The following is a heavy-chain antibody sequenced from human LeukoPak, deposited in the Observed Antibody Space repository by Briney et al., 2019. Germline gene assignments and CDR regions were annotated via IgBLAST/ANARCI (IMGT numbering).Heavy chain of an antibody. CDR2: ISTGGST. CDR1: GLTVSRHY. D-gene: IGHD2-15*01. CDR3: AKDFGRTVVAASV. V-gene: IGHV3-53*01. J-gene: IGHJ3*01. Sequence: GGSLRLSCVASGLTVSRHYMTWVRQAPGKGLEWLSVISTGGSTNYADSVKGRFTISRDNSKNILHLQMNSLRAEDTAVYYCAKDFGRTVVAASVWGQGTKVTVSS.